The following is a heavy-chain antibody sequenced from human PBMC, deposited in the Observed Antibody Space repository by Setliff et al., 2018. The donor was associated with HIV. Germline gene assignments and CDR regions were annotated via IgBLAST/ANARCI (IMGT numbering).Heavy chain of an antibody. J-gene: IGHJ6*03. CDR2: INPNSGGT. Sequence: ASVKVSCKASGYTFTGYYMHWVRQAPGQGLEWMGWINPNSGGTNYAQKFRGRVTMTRDTSISTAYMELSRLRSDDTAVYYCARVGRNFVATMSADYYYYMDVWGKGTTVTVSS. V-gene: IGHV1-2*02. CDR1: GYTFTGYY. D-gene: IGHD5-12*01. CDR3: ARVGRNFVATMSADYYYYMDV.